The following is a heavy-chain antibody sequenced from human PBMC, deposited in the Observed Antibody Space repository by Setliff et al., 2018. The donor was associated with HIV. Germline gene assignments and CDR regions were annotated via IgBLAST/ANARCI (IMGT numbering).Heavy chain of an antibody. CDR3: ATTTAPVGPFDY. Sequence: PSETLSLTCTVSGDSINSGTYYWNWLRQPAGKGLEWIGRVYSSSNTYYNPSLKSRAAISLNTSKNQFSLRLRSVTAADTAIYYCATTTAPVGPFDYWGLGTLVTVSS. V-gene: IGHV4-61*02. J-gene: IGHJ4*02. CDR2: VYSSSNT. D-gene: IGHD1-1*01. CDR1: GDSINSGTYY.